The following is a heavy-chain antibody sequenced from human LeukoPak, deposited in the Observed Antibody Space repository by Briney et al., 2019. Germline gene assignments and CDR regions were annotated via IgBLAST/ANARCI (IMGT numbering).Heavy chain of an antibody. D-gene: IGHD3-10*01. CDR3: ARDSGIGAFDI. CDR1: GYSISSGYY. CDR2: IYHSGST. Sequence: SETLSLTCTVSGYSISSGYYWGWIRQPPGKGLEGIGSIYHSGSTYYNPSLKSRVTISVETSKNQFSLKMSSVTAADTAVYYCARDSGIGAFDIWGQGTMVTVSS. J-gene: IGHJ3*02. V-gene: IGHV4-38-2*02.